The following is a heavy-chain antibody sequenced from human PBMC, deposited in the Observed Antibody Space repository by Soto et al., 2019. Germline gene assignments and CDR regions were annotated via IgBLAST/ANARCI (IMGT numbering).Heavy chain of an antibody. CDR3: ARHLGVRRANFDY. Sequence: SETLSLTCTVSGGSISSSSYYWGWIRQPPGKGLEWIGSIYSSGSTYYNPSLKSRVTISVDTSKNQFSLKLRSVTAADTALYYCARHLGVRRANFDYWGQGTLVTVSS. CDR2: IYSSGST. V-gene: IGHV4-39*01. CDR1: GGSISSSSYY. J-gene: IGHJ4*02. D-gene: IGHD6-6*01.